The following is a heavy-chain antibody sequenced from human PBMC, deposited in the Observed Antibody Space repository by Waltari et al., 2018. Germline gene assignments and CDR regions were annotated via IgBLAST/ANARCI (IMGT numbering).Heavy chain of an antibody. CDR3: ARSISARGWFDP. V-gene: IGHV1-2*02. Sequence: QVQLLQSGAEVKKPAASVTVSCKASGYTITGYYMHCLRQAPGQGLEWMGWINPNSGGTNYAQKFQGRATMTRDTSISTAYMELSRLRSDDTAVYYCARSISARGWFDPWGQGTLVTVSS. CDR2: INPNSGGT. CDR1: GYTITGYY. J-gene: IGHJ5*02. D-gene: IGHD6-6*01.